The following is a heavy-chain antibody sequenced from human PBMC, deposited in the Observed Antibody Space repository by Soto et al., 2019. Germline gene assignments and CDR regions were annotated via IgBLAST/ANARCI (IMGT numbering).Heavy chain of an antibody. CDR2: IHHSGST. CDR1: GVSISSDNW. CDR3: ARDQGSHPGD. Sequence: QVQLQESGPGLVRPSGTVSLTCAVSGVSISSDNWWSWVRQPPGKALEWIGEIHHSGSTNYNPSLKRRVTMSVVPSKDLFSLTLNSVTAADTDFYYCARDQGSHPGDWGQGTLVSVSS. D-gene: IGHD6-13*01. J-gene: IGHJ4*02. V-gene: IGHV4-4*02.